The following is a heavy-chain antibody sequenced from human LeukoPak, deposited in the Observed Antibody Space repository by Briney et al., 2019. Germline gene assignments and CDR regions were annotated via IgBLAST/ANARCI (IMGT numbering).Heavy chain of an antibody. D-gene: IGHD3-3*01. V-gene: IGHV1-2*02. CDR1: GYTFTGYY. J-gene: IGHJ5*02. CDR2: INPNSGGT. Sequence: ASVKVSCKASGYTFTGYYMHWVRQAPGQGLEWMGWINPNSGGTNYAQKFQGRVTMTRDTSISTAYMELSRLRSDDTAVYYCARVGNNYDFWSGYYSGGWFDPWGQGTLVTVSS. CDR3: ARVGNNYDFWSGYYSGGWFDP.